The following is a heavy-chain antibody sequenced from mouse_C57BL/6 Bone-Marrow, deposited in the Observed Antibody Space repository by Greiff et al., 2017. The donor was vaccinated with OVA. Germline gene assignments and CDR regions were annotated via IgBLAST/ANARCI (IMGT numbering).Heavy chain of an antibody. CDR3: ARGAQALDY. J-gene: IGHJ2*01. CDR2: ISYDGSN. CDR1: GYSITSGYY. Sequence: DVQLQESGPGLVKPSQSLSLTCSVTGYSITSGYYWNWIRQFPGNKLEWMGYISYDGSNNYNPSLKNRISITRDTSKNQFFLKLNSVTTEDTATYYCARGAQALDYWGQGTTLTVSS. V-gene: IGHV3-6*01. D-gene: IGHD3-2*02.